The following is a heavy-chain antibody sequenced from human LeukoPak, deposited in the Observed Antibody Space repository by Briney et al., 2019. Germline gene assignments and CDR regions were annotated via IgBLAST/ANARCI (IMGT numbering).Heavy chain of an antibody. CDR3: ARVNYYYDSSGYYYDGAFDI. CDR2: ISSSSSYI. CDR1: GFTFSSYS. D-gene: IGHD3-22*01. Sequence: GGSLRLSCAASGFTFSSYSMNWVRQAPGKGLEWVSSISSSSSYIYYADSVKGRFTISRDNAKNSLYLQMNSLRAEDTAVYYCARVNYYYDSSGYYYDGAFDIWGQGTMVTVSS. J-gene: IGHJ3*02. V-gene: IGHV3-21*01.